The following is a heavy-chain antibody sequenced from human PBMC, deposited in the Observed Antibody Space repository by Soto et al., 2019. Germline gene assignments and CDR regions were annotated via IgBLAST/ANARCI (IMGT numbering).Heavy chain of an antibody. CDR1: GGSIISGDCY. CDR2: IYYSGST. CDR3: ACAFTYDAPFDL. Sequence: QVQLQESGPGLVKPSETLSLTCAVSGGSIISGDCYWSWIRQPPGKGLEWIASIYYSGSTYYNPSLKSRVTMSVDTPKPQFSLKLTSVTATHTAVYHCACAFTYDAPFDLWGQGTPVTVSS. J-gene: IGHJ4*02. V-gene: IGHV4-30-4*01. D-gene: IGHD3-16*01.